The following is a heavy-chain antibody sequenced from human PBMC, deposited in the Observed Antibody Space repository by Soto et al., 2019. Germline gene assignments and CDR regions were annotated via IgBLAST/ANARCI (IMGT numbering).Heavy chain of an antibody. Sequence: AETLSLTCTVSGGSISSYYWSWIRQPPGKGLEWIGYIYYSGSTNYNPSLKSRVTISVDTSKNQFSLKLSSVTAADTAVYYCARTNWNPRDYYMDVWGKGTTVTVSS. CDR3: ARTNWNPRDYYMDV. V-gene: IGHV4-59*01. J-gene: IGHJ6*03. CDR2: IYYSGST. D-gene: IGHD1-1*01. CDR1: GGSISSYY.